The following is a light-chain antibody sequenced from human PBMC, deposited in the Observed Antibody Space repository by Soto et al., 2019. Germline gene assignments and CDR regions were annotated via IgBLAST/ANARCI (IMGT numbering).Light chain of an antibody. J-gene: IGKJ2*01. CDR3: QQRSNWPPYT. Sequence: ESVLTQSPATLYLSPGERDTLSCRSSQSVSSYVAWYQQKPGQAPRLLIYDASNRGTGIPARFSGSGSGTDFTLTISSREPEDFAVYYCQQRSNWPPYTFGQGTKLEIK. V-gene: IGKV3-11*01. CDR1: QSVSSY. CDR2: DAS.